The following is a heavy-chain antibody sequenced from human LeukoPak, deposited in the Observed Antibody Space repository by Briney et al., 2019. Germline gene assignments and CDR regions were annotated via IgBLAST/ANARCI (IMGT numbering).Heavy chain of an antibody. Sequence: SETLSLTCTVSGGSISSSTYYWGWVRQPPGKGLEWIGSIYYSGDTYYNPSLKSRVTISADTSKNQFSLKLSSVTAADTAVYYCVRTRSTSRQPNWFDPWGQGTLVTVSS. CDR3: VRTRSTSRQPNWFDP. CDR2: IYYSGDT. CDR1: GGSISSSTYY. D-gene: IGHD2-2*01. J-gene: IGHJ5*02. V-gene: IGHV4-39*07.